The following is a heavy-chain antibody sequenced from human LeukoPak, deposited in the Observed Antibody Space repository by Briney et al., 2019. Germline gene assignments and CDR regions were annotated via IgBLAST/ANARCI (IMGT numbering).Heavy chain of an antibody. CDR1: GFTFSSYS. CDR2: ISSSSSYI. V-gene: IGHV3-21*01. Sequence: GGSLRLSCAASGFTFSSYSMNWVRQAPGKGLEWVSSISSSSSYIYYADSVKGRFTISRDNAKNSLYLQMNSLRAEDTAVYYCASMGYGDHPYYMGVWGKGTTVTVSS. CDR3: ASMGYGDHPYYMGV. D-gene: IGHD4-17*01. J-gene: IGHJ6*03.